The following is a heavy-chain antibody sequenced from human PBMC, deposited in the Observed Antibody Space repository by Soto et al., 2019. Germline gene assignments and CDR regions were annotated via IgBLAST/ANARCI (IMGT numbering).Heavy chain of an antibody. D-gene: IGHD1-26*01. Sequence: PPETLSLTCMVSGGSISSGDYYWTWIRQHPGKGLEWIGYISYSGSPHYNPSLKSRVTISVDKSKNQFSLKLSSVTAADTLMYYCARAATGSYYFGVFDIWGQGTMVTVSS. J-gene: IGHJ3*02. CDR1: GGSISSGDYY. CDR3: ARAATGSYYFGVFDI. V-gene: IGHV4-31*03. CDR2: ISYSGSP.